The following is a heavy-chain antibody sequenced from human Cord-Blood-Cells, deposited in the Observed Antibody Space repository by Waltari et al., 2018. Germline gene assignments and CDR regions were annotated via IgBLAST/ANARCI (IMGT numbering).Heavy chain of an antibody. J-gene: IGHJ4*02. D-gene: IGHD4-17*01. Sequence: QLQLQESGPGLVQPSEALSITCTVSGGSISSRSYYWGWIRQPPGKGLEWIGSIYYSGSTNDNPSRERLVTISVDTSKNQFSLKLGSVTAAYTAGYYCARHEPGTTVTTWVNWGQGTLVAVSS. V-gene: IGHV4-39*01. CDR2: IYYSGST. CDR1: GGSISSRSYY. CDR3: ARHEPGTTVTTWVN.